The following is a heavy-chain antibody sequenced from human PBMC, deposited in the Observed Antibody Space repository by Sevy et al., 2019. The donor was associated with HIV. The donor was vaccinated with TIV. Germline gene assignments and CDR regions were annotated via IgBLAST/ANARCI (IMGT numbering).Heavy chain of an antibody. CDR2: ISGSAIYT. CDR1: GFTFSSYT. J-gene: IGHJ6*02. D-gene: IGHD3-10*01. Sequence: GGSLRLSCAVSGFTFSSYTMHWVRQAPGKGLEWVSPISGSAIYTYYADAMKGRFTISRDNAKNSLYLQMNSLRAEDTAVYYCARGHFDYGSRSRRAMDVWGQGTTVTVSS. V-gene: IGHV3-21*01. CDR3: ARGHFDYGSRSRRAMDV.